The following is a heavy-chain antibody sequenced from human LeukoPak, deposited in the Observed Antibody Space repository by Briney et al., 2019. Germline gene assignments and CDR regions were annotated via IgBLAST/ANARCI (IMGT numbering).Heavy chain of an antibody. J-gene: IGHJ2*01. Sequence: GGSLRLSCAASEFTFSSCGMSWVRQAPGKGLEWVSSISSGGDYTYYADSVKDRFTTSRDNSKNTLYLQMNSLRAEDTAVYYCAKIGVIGLWYFDLWGRGTLATVSS. D-gene: IGHD3-10*01. CDR1: EFTFSSCG. CDR2: ISSGGDYT. CDR3: AKIGVIGLWYFDL. V-gene: IGHV3-23*01.